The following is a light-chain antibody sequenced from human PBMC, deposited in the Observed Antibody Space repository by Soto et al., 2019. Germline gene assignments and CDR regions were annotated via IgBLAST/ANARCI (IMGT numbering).Light chain of an antibody. CDR1: QSVSSN. CDR2: GAS. CDR3: QQYNNWLRT. Sequence: EIVMTQSPATLSVSPGERATLSCRASQSVSSNLAWYQQKPGQAPRLLIYGASTRATGIPARFSGSGSGTEFTLTISSLQSEDFAVYYCQQYNNWLRTFGQGTHWRL. J-gene: IGKJ5*01. V-gene: IGKV3-15*01.